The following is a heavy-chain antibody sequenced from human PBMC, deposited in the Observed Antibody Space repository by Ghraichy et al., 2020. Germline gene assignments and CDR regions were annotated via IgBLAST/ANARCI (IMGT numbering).Heavy chain of an antibody. J-gene: IGHJ4*02. CDR3: ARTRGSVDY. CDR1: GGSFSGYY. D-gene: IGHD3-10*01. V-gene: IGHV4-34*01. CDR2: INHNGST. Sequence: SETLSLTCAVSGGSFSGYYWSWIRQPPGKGLEWIGEINHNGSTNYNPSLKSRVTISVDTSKNQFSLKLSSVTAADTAVYYCARTRGSVDYWGQGTLVTVSS.